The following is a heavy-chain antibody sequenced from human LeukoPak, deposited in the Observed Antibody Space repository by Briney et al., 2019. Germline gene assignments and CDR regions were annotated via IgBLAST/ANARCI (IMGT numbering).Heavy chain of an antibody. Sequence: ASVKVSCKASGYTFTSYGITWVRQAPGQGLEWMGWISAYNANTNYAQKLQGRVTMTTDTSTNTAYMELRSLRSDDTAVYYCARGPTQYCSGGSCYEYFFDYWGQGTLVTVSS. CDR2: ISAYNANT. D-gene: IGHD2-15*01. CDR3: ARGPTQYCSGGSCYEYFFDY. J-gene: IGHJ4*02. V-gene: IGHV1-18*01. CDR1: GYTFTSYG.